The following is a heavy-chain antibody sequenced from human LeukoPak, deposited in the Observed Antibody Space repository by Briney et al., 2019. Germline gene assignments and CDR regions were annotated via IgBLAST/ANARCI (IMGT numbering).Heavy chain of an antibody. J-gene: IGHJ5*02. V-gene: IGHV4-59*08. CDR1: GGSMSNYY. D-gene: IGHD3-3*01. CDR3: ARHPSGVAPFDP. CDR2: VFYTGST. Sequence: SETLSLTCTVSGGSMSNYYWSWFRQPPGKGLEWIGYVFYTGSTYKNPSLESRVTISLVTSKNQSSPTLTSVTAADTAVYYCARHPSGVAPFDPWGRGTLVTVSS.